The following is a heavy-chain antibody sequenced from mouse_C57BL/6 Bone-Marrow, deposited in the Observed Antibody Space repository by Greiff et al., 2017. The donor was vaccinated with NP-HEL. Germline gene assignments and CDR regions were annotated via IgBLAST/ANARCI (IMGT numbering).Heavy chain of an antibody. CDR3: ARHWKYYDYDAWFAY. CDR2: ISNGGGST. Sequence: EVQLVESGGGLVQPGGSLKLSCAASGFTFSDYYMYWVRQTPEKRLEWVAYISNGGGSTYYPDTVKGRFTISRDNAKNTLYLQMSRLKSEDTAMYYCARHWKYYDYDAWFAYWGQGTLVTVSA. J-gene: IGHJ3*01. D-gene: IGHD2-4*01. V-gene: IGHV5-12*01. CDR1: GFTFSDYY.